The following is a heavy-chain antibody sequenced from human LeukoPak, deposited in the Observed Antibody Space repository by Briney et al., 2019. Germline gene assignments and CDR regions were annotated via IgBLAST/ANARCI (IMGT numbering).Heavy chain of an antibody. D-gene: IGHD3-10*01. Sequence: ASVKVSCKASGGTFSSYAISWVRLAPGQGLEWMGRIIPILGIANYAQKFQGRVTITADKSTSTAYMELSSLRSEDTAVYYCASKGPNYYGSGSYLFDYWGQGTLVTVSS. CDR1: GGTFSSYA. J-gene: IGHJ4*02. CDR3: ASKGPNYYGSGSYLFDY. V-gene: IGHV1-69*04. CDR2: IIPILGIA.